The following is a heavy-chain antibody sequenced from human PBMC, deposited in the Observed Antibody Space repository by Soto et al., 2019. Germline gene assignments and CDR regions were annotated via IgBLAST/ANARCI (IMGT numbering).Heavy chain of an antibody. J-gene: IGHJ6*02. CDR1: GFTFSSYA. V-gene: IGHV3-23*01. CDR3: ARGHDYGDYDHSKYYYYGMDV. Sequence: EVQLLGSGGGLVQPGGSLRLSCAASGFTFSSYAMSWVRQAPGKGLEWVLAISGSGGSTYYADSVKGRFTISRDNSKNTLYLQMNSLRAEDTAVYYCARGHDYGDYDHSKYYYYGMDVWGQGTTVTVSS. D-gene: IGHD4-17*01. CDR2: ISGSGGST.